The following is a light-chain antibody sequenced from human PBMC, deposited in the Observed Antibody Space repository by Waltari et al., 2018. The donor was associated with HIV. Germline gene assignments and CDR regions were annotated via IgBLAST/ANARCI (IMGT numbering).Light chain of an antibody. V-gene: IGLV2-11*01. Sequence: QSALTQPRSVSGSPGQSVTIPCTGTSSDVGGYKYVSWYQHHPGKAPQLMIFDVNKRPSGVPDRFSGSKSGNTASLTISGLQAEDEADYDCCSYAGNYTFVFGGGTKLTVL. CDR3: CSYAGNYTFV. CDR2: DVN. CDR1: SSDVGGYKY. J-gene: IGLJ2*01.